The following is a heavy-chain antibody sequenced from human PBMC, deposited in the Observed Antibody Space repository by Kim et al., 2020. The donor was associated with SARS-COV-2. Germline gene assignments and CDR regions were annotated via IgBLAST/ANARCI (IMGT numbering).Heavy chain of an antibody. Sequence: SETLSLTCTVSGDSISSSSYYWGWIRQPPGKGLEWIGSIYYTGSTYYNPSLKSRVTISVDTSANQFSLRLRSVTAADTAVYYCARKIRGSGSQFDLYYY. CDR3: ARKIRGSGSQFDLYYY. CDR2: IYYTGST. CDR1: GDSISSSSYY. J-gene: IGHJ6*01. D-gene: IGHD3-10*01. V-gene: IGHV4-39*01.